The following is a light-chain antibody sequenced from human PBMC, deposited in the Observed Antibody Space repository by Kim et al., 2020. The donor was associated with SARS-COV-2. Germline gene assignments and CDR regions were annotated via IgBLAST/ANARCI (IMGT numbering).Light chain of an antibody. J-gene: IGKJ4*01. Sequence: LSPGERATLSCRASQSVSTSLAWYQQIPGQATRLLIYGASNRATGIPARFSGSGSGTDFTLTISSLEPEDSAVYYCQQRSNWPLTFGGGTKVDIK. V-gene: IGKV3-11*01. CDR3: QQRSNWPLT. CDR1: QSVSTS. CDR2: GAS.